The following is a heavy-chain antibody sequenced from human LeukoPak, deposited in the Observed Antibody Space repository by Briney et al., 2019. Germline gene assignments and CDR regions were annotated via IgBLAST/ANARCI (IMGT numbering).Heavy chain of an antibody. J-gene: IGHJ5*02. CDR2: IYPGDSDT. V-gene: IGHV5-51*01. D-gene: IGHD2-2*01. CDR3: ARQGCSSTSCYLSWFDP. Sequence: GESLKISCKGSGYSFTSYWIGWVRQMPEKGLEWMGIIYPGDSDTRYSPSFQGQVTISADKSISTAYLQWSSLKVSDTAMYYCARQGCSSTSCYLSWFDPWGQGTLVTVSS. CDR1: GYSFTSYW.